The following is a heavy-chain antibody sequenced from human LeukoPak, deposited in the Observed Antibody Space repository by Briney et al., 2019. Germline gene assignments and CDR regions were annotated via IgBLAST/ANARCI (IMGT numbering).Heavy chain of an antibody. CDR1: GFTFSSYA. D-gene: IGHD4-17*01. V-gene: IGHV3-23*01. CDR3: AKDHGDYSFDY. Sequence: GGSLRLSCAASGFTFSSYAMHWVRQAPGKGLEWVSAISGSGGSTYYADSVKGRFTIPRDNSKNTLYLQMNSLRAEDTAVYYCAKDHGDYSFDYWGQGTLVTVSS. CDR2: ISGSGGST. J-gene: IGHJ4*02.